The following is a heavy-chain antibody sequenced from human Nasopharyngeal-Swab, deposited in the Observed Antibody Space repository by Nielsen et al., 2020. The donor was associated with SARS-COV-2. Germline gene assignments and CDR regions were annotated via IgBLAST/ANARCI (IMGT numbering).Heavy chain of an antibody. Sequence: RGSLRLSCAASGFTFSSYAMSWVRQAPGKGLEWVSAISGSGGSTYYADSVKGRFTISRDNSKNTLYLQMNSLRAEDTAVYYCAKGYCSSTSCYNVFDYWGQGTLVTVSS. CDR1: GFTFSSYA. V-gene: IGHV3-23*01. J-gene: IGHJ4*02. CDR3: AKGYCSSTSCYNVFDY. CDR2: ISGSGGST. D-gene: IGHD2-2*02.